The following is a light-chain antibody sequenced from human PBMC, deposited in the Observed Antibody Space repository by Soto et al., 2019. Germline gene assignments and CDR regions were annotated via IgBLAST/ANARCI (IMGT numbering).Light chain of an antibody. CDR3: AAWDDSLNGVV. V-gene: IGLV1-44*01. J-gene: IGLJ3*02. CDR1: SSNIGSTT. CDR2: NNN. Sequence: QSALTQPPSASGTPGQRVTIACSGSSSNIGSTTVKWYQQLPGTAPKLLIYNNNQRPSGVPDRFSGSKSGTSPSLTISGLQSEDEADYYCAAWDDSLNGVVFGGGTQLTVL.